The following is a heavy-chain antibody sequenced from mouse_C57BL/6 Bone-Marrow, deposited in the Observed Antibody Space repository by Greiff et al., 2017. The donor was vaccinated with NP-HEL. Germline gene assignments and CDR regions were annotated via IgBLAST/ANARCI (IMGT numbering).Heavy chain of an antibody. V-gene: IGHV14-3*01. Sequence: EVQLQQSVAELVRPGASVKLSCTASGFTIRNTYMHWVKQRPEQGLEWIGRIDPANGNTKYAPKFKGKATITPDTSSNTAYLQLSSLTSEDAAIYCCTGAGLAYGGQGTLVTVSA. D-gene: IGHD3-1*01. CDR3: TGAGLAY. CDR2: IDPANGNT. CDR1: GFTIRNTY. J-gene: IGHJ3*01.